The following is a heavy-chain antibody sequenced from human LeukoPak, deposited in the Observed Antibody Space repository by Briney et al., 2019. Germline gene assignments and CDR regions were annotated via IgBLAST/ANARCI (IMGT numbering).Heavy chain of an antibody. CDR2: VGGSGHST. CDR1: GASGFSFSSYP. Sequence: GGSLRLSCAAAGASGFSFSSYPVTWVRQAPGKGLEWVSSVGGSGHSTYYADSVKGRFTISRDNSKNTLYLQMNSLRAEDTAVYYCAKYYYDFWSGYPYYFDYWGQGTLVTVSS. J-gene: IGHJ4*02. CDR3: AKYYYDFWSGYPYYFDY. V-gene: IGHV3-23*01. D-gene: IGHD3-3*01.